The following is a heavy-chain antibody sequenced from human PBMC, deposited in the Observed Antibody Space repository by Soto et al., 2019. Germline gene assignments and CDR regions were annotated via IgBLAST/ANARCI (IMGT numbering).Heavy chain of an antibody. CDR2: IYYSGST. Sequence: SETLSLTCTVSGGPISSSSYYWGWIRQPPGKGLEWIGSIYYSGSTYYNPSLKSRVTISVDTSKNQFSLKLSSVTAADTAVYYCARPFGYCSGGSCLPSNWFDPWGQGTLVTVSS. CDR1: GGPISSSSYY. J-gene: IGHJ5*02. V-gene: IGHV4-39*01. D-gene: IGHD2-15*01. CDR3: ARPFGYCSGGSCLPSNWFDP.